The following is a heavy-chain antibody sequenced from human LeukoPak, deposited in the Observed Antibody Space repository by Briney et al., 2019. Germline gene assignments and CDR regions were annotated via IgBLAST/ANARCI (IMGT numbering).Heavy chain of an antibody. CDR1: GGSISSGGYY. CDR3: ARCCYSSSPDFEY. V-gene: IGHV4-31*03. Sequence: SETLSLTCTVSGGSISSGGYYWSWIRQHPGKGLERIGSIYYSGSTYFNPSLKSRVTISADTSKNQFSLTLNSVTSADTAVYYCARCCYSSSPDFEYWGQGSLVTVSS. J-gene: IGHJ4*02. CDR2: IYYSGST. D-gene: IGHD6-13*01.